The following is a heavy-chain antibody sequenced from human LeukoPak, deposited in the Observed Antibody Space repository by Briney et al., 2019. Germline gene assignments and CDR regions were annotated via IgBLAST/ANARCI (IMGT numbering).Heavy chain of an antibody. D-gene: IGHD5-18*01. CDR3: ARGGHVDTAMAIDY. CDR2: IYHSGST. Sequence: SETLPLTCTVSGGSISSGGYSWSWIRQPPGKGLEWIGYIYHSGSTYYNPSLKSRVTISVDRSRNQFSLKLSSVTAADTAVYYCARGGHVDTAMAIDYWGQGTLVTVSS. J-gene: IGHJ4*02. CDR1: GGSISSGGYS. V-gene: IGHV4-30-2*01.